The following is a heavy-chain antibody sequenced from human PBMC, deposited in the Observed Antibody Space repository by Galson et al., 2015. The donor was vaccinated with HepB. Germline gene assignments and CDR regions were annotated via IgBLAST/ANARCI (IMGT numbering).Heavy chain of an antibody. J-gene: IGHJ4*02. Sequence: SLRLSCAASGFTFSNAWMNWVRQAPGKGLEWVGRIKSKTDGGTTDYAAPVKGRFTISRDDSKNTLYLQMNSLKTEDTAVYYCTTGPNTYYDFWSGYYDYWGQGTLVTVSS. D-gene: IGHD3-3*01. CDR3: TTGPNTYYDFWSGYYDY. CDR2: IKSKTDGGTT. CDR1: GFTFSNAW. V-gene: IGHV3-15*07.